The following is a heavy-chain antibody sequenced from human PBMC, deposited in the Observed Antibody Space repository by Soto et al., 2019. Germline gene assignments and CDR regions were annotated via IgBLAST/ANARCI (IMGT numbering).Heavy chain of an antibody. CDR2: INAGNGNT. J-gene: IGHJ4*02. CDR3: ARVSGISVAEV. V-gene: IGHV1-3*01. CDR1: GYTFTSYA. Sequence: QVKLVQSGAEVKKPGASVKVSCKASGYTFTSYAMHWVRQAPGQRLEWMGWINAGNGNTKYSQKFQGRVTITSDTSASTAYMELSSLRSEDTAVYYCARVSGISVAEVWGQGTLVNVS. D-gene: IGHD6-19*01.